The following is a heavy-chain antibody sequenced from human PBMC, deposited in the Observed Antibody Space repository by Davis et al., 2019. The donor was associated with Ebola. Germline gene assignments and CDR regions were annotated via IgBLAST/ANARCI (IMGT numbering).Heavy chain of an antibody. Sequence: PSETLSLTCAVYGGSFSGYYWSWIRQPPGKGLEWIGEINHSGSTNYNPSLKSRVTISVDTSKNQFSLKLSSVTAADTAVYYCAREGCSGGSCYSSWGQGTLVTVSS. V-gene: IGHV4-34*01. CDR3: AREGCSGGSCYSS. J-gene: IGHJ5*02. CDR2: INHSGST. CDR1: GGSFSGYY. D-gene: IGHD2-15*01.